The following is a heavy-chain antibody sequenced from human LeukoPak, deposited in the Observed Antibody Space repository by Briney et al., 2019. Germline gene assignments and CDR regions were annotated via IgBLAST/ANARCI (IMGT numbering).Heavy chain of an antibody. CDR3: ARSQQPLFYLDY. Sequence: SETLSLTCTVSSPSLSIHYWTWVRQPPGRGREWIGYIYYSGNTNYNPSLKSRVTMSVDTSKNQFSLNLSSVTAADTAVYYCARSQQPLFYLDYWGQGTLVTVSS. CDR1: SPSLSIHY. V-gene: IGHV4-59*08. CDR2: IYYSGNT. D-gene: IGHD6-13*01. J-gene: IGHJ4*02.